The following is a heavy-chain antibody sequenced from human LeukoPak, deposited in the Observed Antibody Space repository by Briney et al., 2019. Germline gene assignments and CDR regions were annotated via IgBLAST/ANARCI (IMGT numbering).Heavy chain of an antibody. CDR2: ISWNSGSI. Sequence: PGGSLRLSCAASGFTFDDYAMHWVRQAPGKGLEWVSGISWNSGSIGYADSVKGRFTISRDNAKNSLYLQMNSLRAEDTALYYCAKDVSKGGLQLWLPDYWGQGTLVTVSS. CDR1: GFTFDDYA. D-gene: IGHD5-18*01. J-gene: IGHJ4*02. V-gene: IGHV3-9*01. CDR3: AKDVSKGGLQLWLPDY.